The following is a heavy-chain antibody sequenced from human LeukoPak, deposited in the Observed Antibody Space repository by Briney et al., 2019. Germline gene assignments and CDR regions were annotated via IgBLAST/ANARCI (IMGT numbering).Heavy chain of an antibody. CDR2: IYYSGST. CDR1: GGSISTYY. CDR3: AREGSGIDY. V-gene: IGHV4-59*12. J-gene: IGHJ4*02. D-gene: IGHD1-26*01. Sequence: SETLSLTCTVSGGSISTYYWSWIRQPPGKGLEWIGYIYYSGSTNYNPSLKSRVTMSVDTSKNQFSLKLSPVTAADTAVYYCAREGSGIDYWGQGTLVTVSS.